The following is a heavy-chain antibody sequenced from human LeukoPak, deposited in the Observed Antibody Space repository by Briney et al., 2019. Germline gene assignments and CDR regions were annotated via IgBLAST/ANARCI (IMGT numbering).Heavy chain of an antibody. CDR2: IKQDGSEK. CDR1: GFTFSSYW. D-gene: IGHD2-2*01. V-gene: IGHV3-7*01. CDR3: ARDFGCSSTSCYPGDY. J-gene: IGHJ4*02. Sequence: GGSLRLSCAASGFTFSSYWMSWVRQAPGKGLEGVANIKQDGSEKYYVDSVKGRFTISRDNAKNSLYLQMNSLRAEDTAVYYCARDFGCSSTSCYPGDYWGQGTLVTVSS.